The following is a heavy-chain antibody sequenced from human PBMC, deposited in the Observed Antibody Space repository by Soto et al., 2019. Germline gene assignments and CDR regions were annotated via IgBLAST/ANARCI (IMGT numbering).Heavy chain of an antibody. CDR3: ARARALSGVVPADTYYYYYGMDV. CDR1: GGTFSSYA. J-gene: IGHJ6*02. CDR2: IIPIFGTA. V-gene: IGHV1-69*06. D-gene: IGHD2-2*01. Sequence: SVKVSCKASGGTFSSYAISWVRQAPGQGLEWMGGIIPIFGTANYAQKFQGRVTITADKRTSTAYMELSSLRSEDTAVYYCARARALSGVVPADTYYYYYGMDVWGQGTTVTVPS.